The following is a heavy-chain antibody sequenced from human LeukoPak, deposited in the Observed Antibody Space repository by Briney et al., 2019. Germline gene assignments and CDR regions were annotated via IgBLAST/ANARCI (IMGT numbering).Heavy chain of an antibody. CDR2: IRSKANRFAT. V-gene: IGHV3-73*01. J-gene: IGHJ3*02. D-gene: IGHD2-15*01. Sequence: GGSLTLSCAASGFTFSGSAMQWLRQASGKGLEWVGRIRSKANRFATAHAESVKGRFTISREESKNTANLPVNSLKTEDTAVYYCTRGYCSGGSCYFYNWNDWDAFDIWGEGTMVTVSS. CDR1: GFTFSGSA. CDR3: TRGYCSGGSCYFYNWNDWDAFDI.